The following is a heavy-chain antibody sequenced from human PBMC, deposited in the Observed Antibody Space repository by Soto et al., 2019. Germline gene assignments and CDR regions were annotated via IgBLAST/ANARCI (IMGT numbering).Heavy chain of an antibody. J-gene: IGHJ1*01. V-gene: IGHV1-46*01. CDR3: AREENCSGGTCYSEYFHR. Sequence: ASVKVSCKASGYLFTAYSMHWVRLAPGQGLEWMGVVNPSGGSTKYAQNFQGRVTMTRDTSTTTIYMELSSLRSDDTAIYYCAREENCSGGTCYSEYFHRWGQGTLVTVSS. CDR1: GYLFTAYS. CDR2: VNPSGGST. D-gene: IGHD2-15*01.